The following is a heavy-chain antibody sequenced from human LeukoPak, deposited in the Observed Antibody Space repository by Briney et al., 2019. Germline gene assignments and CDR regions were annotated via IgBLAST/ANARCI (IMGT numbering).Heavy chain of an antibody. V-gene: IGHV3-7*01. Sequence: PGGSLRLSCAASGFTFSSYWMSWVRQAPGKGLEWVANIKQDGSEKYYVDSVKGRFTISRDNAKNSLYLQMNSLRAEDTAVYYCARDLHYDSSGYPSLYYFDYWGQGTLVTVSS. CDR1: GFTFSSYW. CDR2: IKQDGSEK. J-gene: IGHJ4*02. CDR3: ARDLHYDSSGYPSLYYFDY. D-gene: IGHD3-22*01.